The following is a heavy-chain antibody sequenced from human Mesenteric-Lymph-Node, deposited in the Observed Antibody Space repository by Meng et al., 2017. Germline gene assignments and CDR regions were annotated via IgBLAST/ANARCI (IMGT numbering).Heavy chain of an antibody. J-gene: IGHJ4*02. V-gene: IGHV1-2*06. CDR3: ARLPQEKWFGELLFDY. D-gene: IGHD3-10*01. CDR2: INPNNGAT. Sequence: ASVKVSCKASGYTFSGYYVHWVRQAPGQGLEWMGRINPNNGATNYAQNFQGRVTVTRDTSISTAYMELSRLRSDDTAVYYCARLPQEKWFGELLFDYWGQGTLVTVSS. CDR1: GYTFSGYY.